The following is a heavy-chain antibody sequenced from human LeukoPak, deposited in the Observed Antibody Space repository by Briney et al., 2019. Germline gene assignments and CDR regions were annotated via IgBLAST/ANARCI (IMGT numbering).Heavy chain of an antibody. V-gene: IGHV3-53*01. CDR3: TRKYCSGASCLDDIFDI. CDR1: GLTVRSNY. CDR2: IFGDNST. J-gene: IGHJ3*02. D-gene: IGHD2-15*01. Sequence: GGSLRLSCAASGLTVRSNYMNWVRQVPGKGLEWVSLIFGDNSTYYADSVRGRFTISRDNSKNTVYLQMNSLRAEDTAVYYCTRKYCSGASCLDDIFDIWGQGTMVTVS.